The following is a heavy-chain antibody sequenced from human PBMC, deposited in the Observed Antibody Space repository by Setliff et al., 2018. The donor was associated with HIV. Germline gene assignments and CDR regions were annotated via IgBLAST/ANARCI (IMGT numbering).Heavy chain of an antibody. D-gene: IGHD2-21*01. V-gene: IGHV4-38-2*01. CDR1: GSSIGTDYY. Sequence: PSETLSLTCAVSGSSIGTDYYWGWIRQPPGKGLEWIGSIYHSGSTYDSPSLKSRVTISVDTSKNQFSLKLSSVTAADTAIYYCARYGGNSFWFDPWGQGTLVTVSS. J-gene: IGHJ5*02. CDR3: ARYGGNSFWFDP. CDR2: IYHSGST.